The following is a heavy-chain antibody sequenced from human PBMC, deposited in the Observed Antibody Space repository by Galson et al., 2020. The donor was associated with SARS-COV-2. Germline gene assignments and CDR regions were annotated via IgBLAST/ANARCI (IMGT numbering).Heavy chain of an antibody. CDR3: ATEAYYDTPSSSGDPSYGLDV. V-gene: IGHV1-69*06. CDR2: IIPLFPTS. CDR1: GGTFNNYA. J-gene: IGHJ6*02. D-gene: IGHD3-22*01. Sequence: SVKVSCKASGGTFNNYAFNWVRQAPGQGLEWVGGIIPLFPTSNYAQTFQGRVTITADKSTSTAYLALSSLRSDDTAVYYCATEAYYDTPSSSGDPSYGLDVWGQGTTVTVSS.